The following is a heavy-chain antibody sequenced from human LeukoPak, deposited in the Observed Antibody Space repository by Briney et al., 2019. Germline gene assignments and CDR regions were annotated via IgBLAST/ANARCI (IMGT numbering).Heavy chain of an antibody. CDR2: ISSSGTTI. J-gene: IGHJ4*02. D-gene: IGHD6-19*01. CDR3: ARDLSAVAGKDRTDY. Sequence: GGSLRLSCAASGLTFSDHYMSWVRQAPGRGLEWLSSISSSGTTIYYADSVKGRFTISRGNTKNSMYLQMNSLRAEDTAVYYCARDLSAVAGKDRTDYWGQGTLVTVSS. CDR1: GLTFSDHY. V-gene: IGHV3-11*04.